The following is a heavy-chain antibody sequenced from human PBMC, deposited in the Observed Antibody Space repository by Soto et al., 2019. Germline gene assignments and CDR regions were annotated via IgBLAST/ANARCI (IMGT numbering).Heavy chain of an antibody. Sequence: QITLKESGPTLVKPTQTLTLTCTFSGFSLSAGGVGVGWIRQPPGKALECLALIYWDDDKRYRPSLKSRLTITKDTSKHQVVLTMTNMDPMDTATYSCAHRGPKESLFDFWGQGTLVTVSS. CDR3: AHRGPKESLFDF. CDR2: IYWDDDK. J-gene: IGHJ4*02. V-gene: IGHV2-5*02. CDR1: GFSLSAGGVG.